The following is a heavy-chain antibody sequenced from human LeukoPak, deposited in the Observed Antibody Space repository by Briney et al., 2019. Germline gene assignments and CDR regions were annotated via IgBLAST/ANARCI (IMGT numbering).Heavy chain of an antibody. CDR2: INWNGDNT. Sequence: GGSLRLSCAASGFTFDDFGMGWVRQVPGRGLEWVSGINWNGDNTGYADSARGRFTISRDNAKNSLYLEMNSLGAEDTAVYYCAKGYGEGDYWGQGTLVTVSS. J-gene: IGHJ4*02. V-gene: IGHV3-20*04. CDR1: GFTFDDFG. D-gene: IGHD4-17*01. CDR3: AKGYGEGDY.